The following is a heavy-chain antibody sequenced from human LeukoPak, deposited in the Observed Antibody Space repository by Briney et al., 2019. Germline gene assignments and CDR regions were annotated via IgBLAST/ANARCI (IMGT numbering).Heavy chain of an antibody. D-gene: IGHD1-7*01. J-gene: IGHJ4*02. CDR3: ARPQYNWNYYFDY. CDR1: GDSISCSGCY. Sequence: PSETLSLTCTVSGDSISCSGCYWGWIRQPPGKGLEWIGSIHHSGSTSYNPSLKSRVTISKDPSKNQFSLRLSSVTATDTAVYYCARPQYNWNYYFDYWGQGTLVTVAS. V-gene: IGHV4-39*01. CDR2: IHHSGST.